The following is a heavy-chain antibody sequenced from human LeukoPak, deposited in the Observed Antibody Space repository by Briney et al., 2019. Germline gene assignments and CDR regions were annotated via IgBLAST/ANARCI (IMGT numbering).Heavy chain of an antibody. CDR3: ARGFWRSYYVAFFFDY. Sequence: SETLSLTCAVYGGSFSGYYWSWIRQPPGKGLEWIGEINHSGSTNYNPSLKSRVTISVDTSKNQFSLKLSSVTAADTAVYYCARGFWRSYYVAFFFDYWGQGTLVTVSS. CDR2: INHSGST. CDR1: GGSFSGYY. D-gene: IGHD1-26*01. V-gene: IGHV4-34*01. J-gene: IGHJ4*02.